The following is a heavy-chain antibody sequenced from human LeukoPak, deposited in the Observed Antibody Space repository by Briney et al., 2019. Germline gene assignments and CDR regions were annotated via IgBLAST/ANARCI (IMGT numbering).Heavy chain of an antibody. J-gene: IGHJ4*02. CDR1: GGSFSGYY. Sequence: SETLSLTCAVYGGSFSGYYWSWIRQPPGKGLEWIGEINHSGSTNYNPSLKSRVTISVDTSKNQFSLKLGSVTAADTAVYYCARGIDGQQLDYWGQGTLVTVSS. V-gene: IGHV4-34*01. CDR2: INHSGST. D-gene: IGHD6-13*01. CDR3: ARGIDGQQLDY.